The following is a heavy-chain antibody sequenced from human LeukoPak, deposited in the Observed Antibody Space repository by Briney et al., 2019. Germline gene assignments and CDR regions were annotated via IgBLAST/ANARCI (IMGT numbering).Heavy chain of an antibody. V-gene: IGHV4-61*08. CDR1: GGSISSGGYY. D-gene: IGHD3-16*02. CDR2: IYYSGST. CDR3: ARARFGGVIAGLFDY. Sequence: PSETLSLTCTVSGGSISSGGYYWSWIRQPPGKGLEWIGYIYYSGSTNYNPSLKSRVTISVDTSKNQFSLKLSSVTAADTAVYYCARARFGGVIAGLFDYWGQGTLVTVSS. J-gene: IGHJ4*02.